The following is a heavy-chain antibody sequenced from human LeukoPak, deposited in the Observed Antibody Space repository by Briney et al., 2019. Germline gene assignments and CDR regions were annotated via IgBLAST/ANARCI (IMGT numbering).Heavy chain of an antibody. J-gene: IGHJ4*02. Sequence: SETLSLTCTVSGGSISSYYWSWIRQPPGKGLEWIGYIYYSGSTNYNPSLKSRVTISVDTSKNQFSLKLSSVTAADTAVYYCARAGRSGYYPDYWGQGTLVTVSS. V-gene: IGHV4-59*01. D-gene: IGHD3-3*01. CDR3: ARAGRSGYYPDY. CDR2: IYYSGST. CDR1: GGSISSYY.